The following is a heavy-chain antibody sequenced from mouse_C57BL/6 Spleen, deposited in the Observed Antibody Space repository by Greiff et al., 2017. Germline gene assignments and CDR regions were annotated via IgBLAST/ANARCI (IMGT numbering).Heavy chain of an antibody. V-gene: IGHV5-4*01. CDR3: ARERGYGSSHWYFDV. CDR2: ISAGGSYT. Sequence: EVKLMESGGGLVKPGGSLKLSCAASGFTFSSYAMSWVRQTPVKRLEWVATISAGGSYTYYPDNVKGRFTISRDNAKNNLYLEMSHLKSEDTAMYYCARERGYGSSHWYFDVWGTGTTVTVSS. CDR1: GFTFSSYA. J-gene: IGHJ1*03. D-gene: IGHD1-1*01.